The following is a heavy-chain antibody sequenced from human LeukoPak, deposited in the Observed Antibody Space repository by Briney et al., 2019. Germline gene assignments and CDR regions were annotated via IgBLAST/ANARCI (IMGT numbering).Heavy chain of an antibody. CDR1: GGSFSGYY. J-gene: IGHJ6*03. V-gene: IGHV4-34*01. CDR3: ARVLPRSSGWYGDYYYYMDV. D-gene: IGHD6-19*01. Sequence: PSETLSLTCAVYGGSFSGYYWSWIRQPPGKGLEWIGEINHSGSTNYNPSLKSRVTISVDTSKNQFSLKLSSVTAADTAVYYCARVLPRSSGWYGDYYYYMDVWGKGTTATVSS. CDR2: INHSGST.